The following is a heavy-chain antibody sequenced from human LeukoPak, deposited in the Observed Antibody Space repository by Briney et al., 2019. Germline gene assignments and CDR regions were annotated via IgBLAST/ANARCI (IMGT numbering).Heavy chain of an antibody. CDR3: ATAKEALSSRWYLSVDY. CDR1: GFTFSSYP. V-gene: IGHV3-30-3*01. Sequence: GRSLRLSCAASGFTFSSYPMHWVRQAPGKGLEWVGVISYDGSNKYSADSVKGRFTISRDNSKNTLYLQMSSLRVEDTGVYYCATAKEALSSRWYLSVDYWGQGTLVTASS. D-gene: IGHD6-13*01. CDR2: ISYDGSNK. J-gene: IGHJ4*02.